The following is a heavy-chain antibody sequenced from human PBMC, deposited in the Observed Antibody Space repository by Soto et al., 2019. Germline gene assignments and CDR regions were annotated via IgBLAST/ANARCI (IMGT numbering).Heavy chain of an antibody. CDR1: GGSFSGYY. Sequence: SETLSLTCAVYGGSFSGYYWSWVRQPPGKGLEWIGEINHSGSTNYNPSLKSRVTISVDTSKNQFSLKLSSVTAADTAVYYCAIMVRGVIIPQYFDYWGQGTLVPVSS. J-gene: IGHJ4*02. CDR3: AIMVRGVIIPQYFDY. CDR2: INHSGST. D-gene: IGHD3-10*01. V-gene: IGHV4-34*01.